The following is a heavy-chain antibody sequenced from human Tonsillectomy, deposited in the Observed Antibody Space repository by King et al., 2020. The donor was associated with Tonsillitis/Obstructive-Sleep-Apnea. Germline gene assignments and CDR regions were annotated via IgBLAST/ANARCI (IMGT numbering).Heavy chain of an antibody. Sequence: QLQESGPGLVKPSETLSLTCTVSGGSISSSSYYWGWIRQPPGKGLEWIGSIYYSGSTYYNPSLKSRVTISVDTSKNQFSLKLSSVTAADTAVYYCARSTHGGYYYYGMDVWGQGTTVTVSS. V-gene: IGHV4-39*01. CDR3: ARSTHGGYYYYGMDV. J-gene: IGHJ6*02. CDR2: IYYSGST. CDR1: GGSISSSSYY. D-gene: IGHD3-16*01.